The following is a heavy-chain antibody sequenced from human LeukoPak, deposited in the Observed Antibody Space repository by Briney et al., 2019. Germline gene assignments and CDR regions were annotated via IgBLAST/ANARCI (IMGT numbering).Heavy chain of an antibody. V-gene: IGHV4-4*07. D-gene: IGHD3-22*01. CDR3: ARDTYYYDSSGYWADY. Sequence: SVTLSLTCTVSGGSISSYYWSWIRQPARKGLEWIGRIYTSGSTNYNPSLKSRVTMSVDTSKNQFSLKLSSVTAADTAVYYCARDTYYYDSSGYWADYWGQGTLVTVSS. CDR2: IYTSGST. CDR1: GGSISSYY. J-gene: IGHJ4*02.